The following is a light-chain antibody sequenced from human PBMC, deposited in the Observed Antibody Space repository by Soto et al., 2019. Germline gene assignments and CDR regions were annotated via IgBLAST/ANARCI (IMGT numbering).Light chain of an antibody. CDR3: QQRSNWPPARIT. Sequence: EIVITQSPATLSVSPGERATLSCSASQSVSSNLAWYQQKPGQAPRLLIYDASNRATGIPARSSGSGSGTDFTLTIISLEPEDFAVYYCQQRSNWPPARITFGQGTRLEIK. CDR2: DAS. J-gene: IGKJ5*01. CDR1: QSVSSN. V-gene: IGKV3-11*01.